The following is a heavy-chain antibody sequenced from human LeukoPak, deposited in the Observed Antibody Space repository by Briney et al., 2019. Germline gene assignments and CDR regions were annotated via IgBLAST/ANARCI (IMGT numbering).Heavy chain of an antibody. J-gene: IGHJ4*02. CDR3: ARDADSRGWYWDY. Sequence: PGGSLRLSCAASGFTFSSYGMHWVRQAPGKGLEWVAVIWYDGSKKYYADSVKGRFTISRDNSKNTPYLQMNSLRAEDTAVYYCARDADSRGWYWDYWGQGTLVTVSS. V-gene: IGHV3-33*01. CDR2: IWYDGSKK. D-gene: IGHD6-19*01. CDR1: GFTFSSYG.